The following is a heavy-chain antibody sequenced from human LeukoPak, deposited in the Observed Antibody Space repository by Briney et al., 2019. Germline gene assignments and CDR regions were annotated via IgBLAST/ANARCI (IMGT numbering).Heavy chain of an antibody. Sequence: SVKVSCKASGGTFNTYALSWVRQAPGQGLLWMGRIIPFLGVVKYAQKFQGRVTITADKSTSIAYMELSSLRSEDTAVYYCARRGDRGRFDYWGQGTRVTVSS. J-gene: IGHJ4*02. D-gene: IGHD3-10*01. CDR3: ARRGDRGRFDY. CDR2: IIPFLGVV. CDR1: GGTFNTYA. V-gene: IGHV1-69*04.